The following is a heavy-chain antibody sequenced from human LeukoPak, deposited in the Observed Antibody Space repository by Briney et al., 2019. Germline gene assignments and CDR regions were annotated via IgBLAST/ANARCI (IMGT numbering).Heavy chain of an antibody. V-gene: IGHV4-34*01. J-gene: IGHJ4*02. D-gene: IGHD3-10*01. CDR2: INHSGST. CDR3: ARRLAMVRGERRGFDY. CDR1: GGSFSGYY. Sequence: PSETLSLTCAVYGGSFSGYYWSRIRQPPGKGLEWIGEINHSGSTNYNPSLKSRVTISVDTSKNQFSLKLSSVTAADTAVYYCARRLAMVRGERRGFDYWGQGTLVTVSS.